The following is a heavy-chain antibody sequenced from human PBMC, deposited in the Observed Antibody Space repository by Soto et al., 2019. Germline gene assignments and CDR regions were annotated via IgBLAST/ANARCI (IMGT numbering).Heavy chain of an antibody. CDR1: GFTSSDYY. Sequence: EVQLVESGGGLVQPGGSLRLSCAASGFTSSDYYMDYVRQAPGTGLEWVGRTRSKGRSYSTEYAASVQGRFTISRDDSKNSLYLQMNRLKTEDTAVYYCVRAKYTTGWYFFEYWGQGILVTVSS. CDR2: TRSKGRSYST. V-gene: IGHV3-72*01. J-gene: IGHJ4*02. D-gene: IGHD6-19*01. CDR3: VRAKYTTGWYFFEY.